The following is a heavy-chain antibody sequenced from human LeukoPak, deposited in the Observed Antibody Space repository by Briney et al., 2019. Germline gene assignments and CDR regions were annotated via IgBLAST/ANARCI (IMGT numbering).Heavy chain of an antibody. CDR1: GFTFGNFG. CDR3: ARELVSAGTGYFDL. Sequence: GGSLRLFCEASGFTFGNFGMTWVRQAPGKGLQWVSSITGSSTWKYYAASVKGRFTVSRDNSQNTLHLQMNSLRADDTAVYYCARELVSAGTGYFDLWGRGTLVTVSS. D-gene: IGHD3/OR15-3a*01. V-gene: IGHV3-23*01. CDR2: ITGSSTWK. J-gene: IGHJ2*01.